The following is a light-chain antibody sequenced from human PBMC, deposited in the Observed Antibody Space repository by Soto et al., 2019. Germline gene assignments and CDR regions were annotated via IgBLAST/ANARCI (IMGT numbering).Light chain of an antibody. Sequence: YALTQPPSASGSPGQSVTISCTGTSSDVGGYNYVSWYQQHPGKAPKLMIYEVSKRPSGVPDRFSGSKSGNTASLTVSGLQAEDEADYYCSSYAGSNNLGVFGTGTKVTVL. CDR3: SSYAGSNNLGV. J-gene: IGLJ1*01. CDR2: EVS. V-gene: IGLV2-8*01. CDR1: SSDVGGYNY.